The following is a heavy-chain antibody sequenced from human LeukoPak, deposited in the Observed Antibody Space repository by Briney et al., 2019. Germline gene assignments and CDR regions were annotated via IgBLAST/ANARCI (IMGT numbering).Heavy chain of an antibody. Sequence: ASVKVSCKASGYTFTSYGISWVRQAPGQGLEWMGWISAYNGNTNYAQKLQGRVTMTTDTSTSTAYMELRSLRSDDTAVYYCARVGCSSTSCYRTVGVGYYDMDVWGQGTTVTVSS. CDR3: ARVGCSSTSCYRTVGVGYYDMDV. CDR2: ISAYNGNT. D-gene: IGHD2-2*01. CDR1: GYTFTSYG. J-gene: IGHJ6*02. V-gene: IGHV1-18*01.